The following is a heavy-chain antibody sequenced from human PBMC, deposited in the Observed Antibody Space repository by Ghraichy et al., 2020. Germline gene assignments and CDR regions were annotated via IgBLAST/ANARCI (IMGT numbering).Heavy chain of an antibody. D-gene: IGHD6-19*01. CDR2: IRGDSTAT. CDR1: GFSFNPDA. J-gene: IGHJ4*02. CDR3: TRLRLARGSGWD. Sequence: GGSLRLSCTASGFSFNPDAMNWVRQAPGQGLEWVSSIRGDSTATYYAESVKGRFTISRDNAKDSLFLEMNSLREDDTAVYYCTRLRLARGSGWDWGQGTLVTVTP. V-gene: IGHV3-48*02.